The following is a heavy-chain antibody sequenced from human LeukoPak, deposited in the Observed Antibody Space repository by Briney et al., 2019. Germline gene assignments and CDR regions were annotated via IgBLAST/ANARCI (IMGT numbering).Heavy chain of an antibody. CDR2: IYHSRST. D-gene: IGHD3-22*01. CDR1: GYSNSTYYY. Sequence: SETLSLTCAVSGYSNSTYYYLGWIRQPPGNGLEWIETIYHSRSTYYNPSLRSQVTISIDTSKNQFSLKLSSVTAADTAVYYCAGQAYYYYCSGYYSVHDLIDYWGQGTLVTVSS. V-gene: IGHV4-38-2*01. CDR3: AGQAYYYYCSGYYSVHDLIDY. J-gene: IGHJ4*02.